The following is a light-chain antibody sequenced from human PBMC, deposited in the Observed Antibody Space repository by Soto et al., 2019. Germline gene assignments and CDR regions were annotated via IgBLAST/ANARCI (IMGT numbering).Light chain of an antibody. V-gene: IGLV2-14*01. CDR2: EVN. CDR1: SSDVGAYNF. Sequence: QSALTQPASVSGSPGQSITISCTGTSSDVGAYNFVSWYQQHPGRAPKLMIYEVNNRPSGISNRFSGSKSGNTASLTISGLQAEDEAHHYCSSCTSSASLVFGGGTKLTVL. CDR3: SSCTSSASLV. J-gene: IGLJ3*02.